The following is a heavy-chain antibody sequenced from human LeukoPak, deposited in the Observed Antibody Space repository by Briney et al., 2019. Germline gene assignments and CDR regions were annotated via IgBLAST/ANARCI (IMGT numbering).Heavy chain of an antibody. CDR3: ARIESYHILYRPY. D-gene: IGHD3-9*01. CDR1: GGSISSSSYY. Sequence: SETMSPTCTVSGGSISSSSYYWGWIRQPRGKGLEWIGSIYYSGSTYYNPSFKSRLTISADTSKNQFSLKLASVTAADTAVYYCARIESYHILYRPYWGQGTLVTVSS. CDR2: IYYSGST. J-gene: IGHJ4*02. V-gene: IGHV4-39*01.